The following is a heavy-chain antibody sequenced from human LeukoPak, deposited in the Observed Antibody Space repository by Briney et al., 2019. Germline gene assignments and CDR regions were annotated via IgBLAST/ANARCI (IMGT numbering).Heavy chain of an antibody. Sequence: SETLSLTCTVSGGXISSYYCSWIRQPPGKGLEWIGCIYYSGSTNYNPSLKSRVTISVDTSKNQFSLKLSSVTAADTAVYYCARHHRIAARGLGWFDPWSQGTLVTVSS. CDR2: IYYSGST. V-gene: IGHV4-59*01. D-gene: IGHD6-13*01. CDR1: GGXISSYY. CDR3: ARHHRIAARGLGWFDP. J-gene: IGHJ5*02.